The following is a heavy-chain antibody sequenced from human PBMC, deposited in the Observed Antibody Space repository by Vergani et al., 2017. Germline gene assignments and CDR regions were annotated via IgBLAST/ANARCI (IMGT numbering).Heavy chain of an antibody. CDR1: GGSISSGGYY. Sequence: QVQLQESGPGLVKPSQTLSLTCTVSGGSISSGGYYWSWIRQHPGKGLEWIGYIYYSGSTYYNPSLKSRFTISVDTSKNQFSLKLSAVTAAGTAVYYCARGVVAGTYYYYYGMDVWGQGTTVTVSS. CDR3: ARGVVAGTYYYYYGMDV. D-gene: IGHD2-15*01. V-gene: IGHV4-31*03. CDR2: IYYSGST. J-gene: IGHJ6*02.